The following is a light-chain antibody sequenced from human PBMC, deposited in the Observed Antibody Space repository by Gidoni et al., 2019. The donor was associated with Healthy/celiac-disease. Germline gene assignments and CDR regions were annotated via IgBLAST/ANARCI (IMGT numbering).Light chain of an antibody. CDR3: QQYYSTPNH. Sequence: DIVMPQSPDSLAVSLGERATINCKSSQSVLYSSNNKNYLAWYQQKPGQPPKLLIYWASTRESGVPDRFSGSGSGTDFTLTISSLQAEDVAVYYCQQYYSTPNHFGGGTKVEIK. CDR1: QSVLYSSNNKNY. J-gene: IGKJ4*01. V-gene: IGKV4-1*01. CDR2: WAS.